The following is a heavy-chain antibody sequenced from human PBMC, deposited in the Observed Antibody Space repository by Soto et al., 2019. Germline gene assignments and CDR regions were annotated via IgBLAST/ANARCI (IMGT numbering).Heavy chain of an antibody. CDR2: IYPADSDT. Sequence: GESLKISCKGSGFRFTNYWIGWVRQMPGKGLEWMGMIYPADSDTRYSPSLQGQVTISADKSISTAYLQWSSLKASDTAMYFCARKNGGNIVDYWGQGTLVTVSS. CDR3: ARKNGGNIVDY. V-gene: IGHV5-51*01. D-gene: IGHD2-15*01. J-gene: IGHJ4*02. CDR1: GFRFTNYW.